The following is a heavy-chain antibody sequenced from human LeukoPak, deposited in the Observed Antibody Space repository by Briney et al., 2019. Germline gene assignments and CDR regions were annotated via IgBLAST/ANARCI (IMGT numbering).Heavy chain of an antibody. CDR3: AKTDRTGALGRFRMRSDAFDI. CDR1: GFTFSSYS. Sequence: GGSLRLSCAASGFTFSSYSMNWVRQAPGKGLEWVSGISGSGGNIHYVDSVKGRFTISRDNSKNMLYLQMNSLRAEDTAVYYCAKTDRTGALGRFRMRSDAFDIWGQGTMVTVSS. CDR2: ISGSGGNI. V-gene: IGHV3-23*01. J-gene: IGHJ3*02. D-gene: IGHD3-16*01.